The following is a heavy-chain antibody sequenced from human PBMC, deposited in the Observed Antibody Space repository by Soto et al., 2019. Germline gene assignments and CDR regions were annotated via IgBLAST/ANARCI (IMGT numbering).Heavy chain of an antibody. D-gene: IGHD6-19*01. Sequence: PGKALEWIGCIYYSGSTYSNPSLKSRLTTSVDTSKNQFSLKLTSVTAADTAVYYCARHGYSSGRTYFDYWGQGTLVTVSS. J-gene: IGHJ4*02. V-gene: IGHV4-39*01. CDR2: IYYSGST. CDR3: ARHGYSSGRTYFDY.